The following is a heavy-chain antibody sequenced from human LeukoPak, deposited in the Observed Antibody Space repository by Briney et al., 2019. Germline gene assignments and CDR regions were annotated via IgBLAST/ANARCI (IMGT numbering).Heavy chain of an antibody. Sequence: PGGSLRLSCAASGFTFSSYWMSWVRQAPGKGLEWVANIKQDGSEKYYVDSVKGRFTISRDNAKNSLYLQMNSLRAEDTAVYYCARSRESARACFDYWGQGTLVTVSS. V-gene: IGHV3-7*01. CDR3: ARSRESARACFDY. J-gene: IGHJ4*02. CDR1: GFTFSSYW. CDR2: IKQDGSEK.